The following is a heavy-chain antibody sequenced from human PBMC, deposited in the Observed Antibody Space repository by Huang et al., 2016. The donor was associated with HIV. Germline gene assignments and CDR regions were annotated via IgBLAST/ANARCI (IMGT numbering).Heavy chain of an antibody. CDR1: GYTFPNYY. J-gene: IGHJ4*02. D-gene: IGHD3-22*01. CDR3: GREKGITVMVETNYFDY. V-gene: IGHV1-46*01. CDR2: INPNTGTT. Sequence: QVQLVQSGAEVKKPGASMKVACKASGYTFPNYYIHWVRQAPGHGLEWRGIINPNTGTTNYAQKVRARVTMTSDTSTNTVYMELRSRRSQDTAMYYCGREKGITVMVETNYFDYWGPGSQVTVSS.